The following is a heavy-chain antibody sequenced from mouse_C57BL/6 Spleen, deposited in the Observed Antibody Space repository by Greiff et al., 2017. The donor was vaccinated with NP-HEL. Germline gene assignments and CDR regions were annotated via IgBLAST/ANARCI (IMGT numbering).Heavy chain of an antibody. J-gene: IGHJ4*01. Sequence: EVMLVESGGGLVKPGGSLKLSCAASGFTFSDYGMHWVRQAPEKGLEWVAYISSGSSTIYSADTVKGRFTISRDNAKNTQFLQMTSLRSEDTAMYYCARRLISFKGAMDYWGQGTSVTVSS. D-gene: IGHD1-1*01. CDR2: ISSGSSTI. V-gene: IGHV5-17*01. CDR3: ARRLISFKGAMDY. CDR1: GFTFSDYG.